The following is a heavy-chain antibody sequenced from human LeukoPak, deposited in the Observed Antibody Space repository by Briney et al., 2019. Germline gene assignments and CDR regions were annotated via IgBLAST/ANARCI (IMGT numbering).Heavy chain of an antibody. CDR1: GYTFTGHY. J-gene: IGHJ4*02. V-gene: IGHV1-2*02. CDR3: ARAFFNSGFDY. D-gene: IGHD3-3*02. Sequence: ASVKVSCKASGYTFTGHYVHWLWQAPGQGLTWMGWINPNSGGTDYAQQYQGRVTLTRDTSITTVYMELSSLTSDDSAVYYCARAFFNSGFDYWGQGTLVTVSS. CDR2: INPNSGGT.